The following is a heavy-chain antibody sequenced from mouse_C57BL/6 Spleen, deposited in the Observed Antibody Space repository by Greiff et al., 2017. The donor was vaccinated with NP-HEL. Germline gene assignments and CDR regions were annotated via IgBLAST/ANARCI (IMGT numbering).Heavy chain of an antibody. V-gene: IGHV5-16*01. Sequence: EVKLMESAGGLVQPGSSMKLSCTASGFTFSDYYMAWVRQVPEKGLEWVANINYDGSSTYYLDSLKSRFIISRDNAKNILYLQMSSLKSEDTATYYWARARRDAMDYWGQGTSVTVSS. CDR1: GFTFSDYY. J-gene: IGHJ4*01. CDR3: ARARRDAMDY. CDR2: INYDGSST.